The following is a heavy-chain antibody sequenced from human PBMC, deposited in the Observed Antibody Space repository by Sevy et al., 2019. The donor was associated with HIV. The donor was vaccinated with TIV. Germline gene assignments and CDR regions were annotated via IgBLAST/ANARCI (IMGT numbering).Heavy chain of an antibody. CDR3: AKDIAGGGYAGIDY. Sequence: GGSLRLSCAASGFTFDDYAMHWVRQAPGKGLEWVSGISWNSGSIGYADSVKGRFTISRDNAKNSQYLQMNRLRAEDTALYYWAKDIAGGGYAGIDYWGQGTLVTVSS. CDR1: GFTFDDYA. D-gene: IGHD1-26*01. V-gene: IGHV3-9*01. J-gene: IGHJ4*02. CDR2: ISWNSGSI.